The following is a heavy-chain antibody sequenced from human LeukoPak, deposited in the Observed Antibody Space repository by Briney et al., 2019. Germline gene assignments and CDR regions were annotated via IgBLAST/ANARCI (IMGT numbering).Heavy chain of an antibody. Sequence: GGSLRLSCAASGFTFSSYGMHWVRQAPGKGLEWVAFIHYGGNNKYYADSMKGRFTISRENSKNTLYLQLNSLRTEDTAVYYCAKHRGYDGNYFDYWGQGTLVTVSS. V-gene: IGHV3-30*02. CDR3: AKHRGYDGNYFDY. CDR1: GFTFSSYG. J-gene: IGHJ4*02. D-gene: IGHD5-12*01. CDR2: IHYGGNNK.